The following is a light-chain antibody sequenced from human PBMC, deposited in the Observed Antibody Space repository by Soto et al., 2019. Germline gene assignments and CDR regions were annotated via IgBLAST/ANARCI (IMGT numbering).Light chain of an antibody. Sequence: QSPCTLSLSPGERATLSCRAIQSVSSSYLAWYQQKPGRAPRLLIYVASSRATGIPDRFSGSGSGTDFTLTISRLEPEDFAVYYCQQYGSSPVTFGQGTKVDIK. CDR1: QSVSSSY. CDR3: QQYGSSPVT. J-gene: IGKJ1*01. V-gene: IGKV3-20*01. CDR2: VAS.